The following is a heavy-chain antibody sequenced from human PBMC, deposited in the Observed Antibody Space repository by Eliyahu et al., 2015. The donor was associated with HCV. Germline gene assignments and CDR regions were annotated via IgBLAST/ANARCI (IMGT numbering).Heavy chain of an antibody. V-gene: IGHV2-5*02. CDR1: GFSLSTVXXG. D-gene: IGHD3-10*01. CDR3: ARHYYDSGSYYEKTGYYFDY. Sequence: QITLRESGPTLVKPAQTLTLTCTFSGFSLSTVXXGLGWIRQPPGKALEWLALIYWDDDKRYRPSLKSRLTITKDTSKNQVVLTMTNMDPVDTATYYCARHYYDSGSYYEKTGYYFDYWGQGTLVTVSS. J-gene: IGHJ4*02. CDR2: IYWDDDK.